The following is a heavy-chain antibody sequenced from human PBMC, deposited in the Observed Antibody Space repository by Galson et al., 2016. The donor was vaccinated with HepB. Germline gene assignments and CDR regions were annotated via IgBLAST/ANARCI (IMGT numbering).Heavy chain of an antibody. D-gene: IGHD3-3*01. V-gene: IGHV3-21*01. CDR1: GFTSSSYS. J-gene: IGHJ6*04. CDR2: ISSGSSYI. CDR3: ARLILTYDFWSHYAMDV. Sequence: SLRLSCAASGFTSSSYSMNWVRQAPGKGLDWVSSISSGSSYIYYADSVKGRFTISRDNAKNSLYLQMNSLRAEDTAVYYCARLILTYDFWSHYAMDVWGKGTTVTVSS.